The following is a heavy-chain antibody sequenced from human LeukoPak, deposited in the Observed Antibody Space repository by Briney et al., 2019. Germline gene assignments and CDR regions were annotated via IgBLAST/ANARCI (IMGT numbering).Heavy chain of an antibody. CDR1: GFAFATYA. J-gene: IGHJ4*02. V-gene: IGHV3-23*01. Sequence: PGGSLTLSCPASGFAFATYAMSWVRQAQGEGLEWVSAITSGLTPHNSDSVRGRFSISRDNSKNTVYLQLSSLRADDTALYFCVKDYPDVIPPSTTLGPFFDDWGPGTLVTVSS. CDR3: VKDYPDVIPPSTTLGPFFDD. D-gene: IGHD3-16*02. CDR2: ITSGLTP.